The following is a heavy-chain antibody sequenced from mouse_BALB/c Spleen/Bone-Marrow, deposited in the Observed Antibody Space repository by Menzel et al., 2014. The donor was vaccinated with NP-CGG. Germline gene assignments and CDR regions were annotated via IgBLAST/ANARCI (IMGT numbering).Heavy chain of an antibody. Sequence: QVQLQQSGAELARPGASVKLSCKASGYTFTDYYINWVKRRTGQGLEWIGEIYPGSGNTYYNEKFKGKATLTADKSSSTAYMQPSSLTSEDSAVYFCARSRGYAWVAYWGQGTLVTVSA. CDR2: IYPGSGNT. CDR1: GYTFTDYY. D-gene: IGHD2-2*01. V-gene: IGHV1-77*01. CDR3: ARSRGYAWVAY. J-gene: IGHJ3*01.